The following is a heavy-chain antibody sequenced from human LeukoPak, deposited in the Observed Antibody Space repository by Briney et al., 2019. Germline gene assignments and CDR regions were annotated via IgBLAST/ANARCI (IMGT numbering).Heavy chain of an antibody. CDR3: ARGQYSSSPVFDF. CDR1: GGSFSGYY. V-gene: IGHV4-34*01. J-gene: IGHJ4*02. CDR2: INHSGST. D-gene: IGHD6-6*01. Sequence: SETLSLTCAAYGGSFSGYYWSWIRQPPGKGLEWIGEINHSGSTKYNPSLKSRVTISEDTSKHQFSLKLSSVTAADTAVYYCARGQYSSSPVFDFWGQGTLVTVSS.